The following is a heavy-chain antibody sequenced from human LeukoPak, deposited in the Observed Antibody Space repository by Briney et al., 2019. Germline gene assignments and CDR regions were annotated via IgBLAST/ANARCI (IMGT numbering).Heavy chain of an antibody. CDR2: IKQDGSEK. V-gene: IGHV3-7*01. J-gene: IGHJ4*02. Sequence: GSLRLSCAASGFTFSSYWMSWVGQAPGKGLEWVANIKQDGSEKYYVDSVKGRFTISRDNAKNSLYLQMNSLRAEDTAVYYCARDSPYYDSMDYWGQGTLVTVSS. CDR1: GFTFSSYW. CDR3: ARDSPYYDSMDY. D-gene: IGHD3-22*01.